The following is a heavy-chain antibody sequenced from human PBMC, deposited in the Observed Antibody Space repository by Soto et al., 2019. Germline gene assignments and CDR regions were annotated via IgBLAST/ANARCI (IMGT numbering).Heavy chain of an antibody. CDR3: ARSPGITGTRASQYAMDV. V-gene: IGHV1-69*01. J-gene: IGHJ6*02. D-gene: IGHD1-20*01. CDR2: IIPIFGAP. CDR1: GDTFNTFA. Sequence: QVQLVQSGAEVKQPGSSVWVSCKSSGDTFNTFAISWVRQAPGQGLEWMGGIIPIFGAPDYAQQFPGRVTISADESTRTAYLDLRRLRSEDTAVYYCARSPGITGTRASQYAMDVWGQGTTVTVSS.